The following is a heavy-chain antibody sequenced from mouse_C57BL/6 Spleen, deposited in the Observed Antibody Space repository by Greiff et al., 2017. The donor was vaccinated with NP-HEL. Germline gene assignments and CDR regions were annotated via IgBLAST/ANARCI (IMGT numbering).Heavy chain of an antibody. J-gene: IGHJ2*01. D-gene: IGHD4-1*02. CDR1: GFTFSSYA. V-gene: IGHV5-4*01. CDR2: ISDGGSYT. CDR3: ARDLQLGRFDY. Sequence: DVKLVESGGGLVKPGGSLKLSCAASGFTFSSYAMSWVRQTPEKRLEWVATISDGGSYTYYPDNVKGRFTISRDNAKNNLYLQMSHLKSEDTAMYYCARDLQLGRFDYWGQGTTLTVSS.